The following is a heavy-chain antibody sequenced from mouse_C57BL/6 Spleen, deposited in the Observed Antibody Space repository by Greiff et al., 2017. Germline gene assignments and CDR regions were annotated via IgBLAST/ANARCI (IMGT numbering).Heavy chain of an antibody. Sequence: EVKVVESGGGLVKPGGSLKLSCAASGFTFSSYAMSWVRQTPEKRLEWVATISDGGSYTYYPDNVKGRFTISRDNAKNNLYLQMSHLKSEDTAMYYCARDRREGAMDYWGQGTSVTVSS. V-gene: IGHV5-4*01. J-gene: IGHJ4*01. CDR1: GFTFSSYA. CDR3: ARDRREGAMDY. CDR2: ISDGGSYT.